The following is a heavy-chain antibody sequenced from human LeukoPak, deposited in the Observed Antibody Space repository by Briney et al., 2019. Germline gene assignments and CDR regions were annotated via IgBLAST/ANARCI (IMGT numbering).Heavy chain of an antibody. CDR3: ARGSDTSSWYGAFDI. Sequence: GGSLRLSCAASGFTFSSYWMYWVRQAPGKGLVWVSRIDTDGSSTSYADFVKGRFTISRDNAKNTLYLQMNSLRVEDTAVYYCARGSDTSSWYGAFDIWGQGTMVTVSS. CDR2: IDTDGSST. CDR1: GFTFSSYW. D-gene: IGHD6-13*01. V-gene: IGHV3-74*01. J-gene: IGHJ3*02.